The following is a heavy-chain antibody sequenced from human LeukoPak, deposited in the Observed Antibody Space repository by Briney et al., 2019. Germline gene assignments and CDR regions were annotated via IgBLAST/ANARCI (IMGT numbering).Heavy chain of an antibody. CDR1: GGAFRDHQ. Sequence: SETLSLTCAVYGGAFRDHQWSWIRQPPGKGLEWIGDVERRGYTNYNPSLRGRLTMSADASKNQISLRLTSVTAADTAVYYCARFPSYGSGYSYSDYWGQGTLVTVSS. CDR2: VERRGYT. J-gene: IGHJ4*02. CDR3: ARFPSYGSGYSYSDY. D-gene: IGHD2-15*01. V-gene: IGHV4-34*01.